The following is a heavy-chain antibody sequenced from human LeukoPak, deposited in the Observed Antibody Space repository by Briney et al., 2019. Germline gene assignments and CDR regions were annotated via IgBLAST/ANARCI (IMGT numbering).Heavy chain of an antibody. CDR1: GYTFTSYG. V-gene: IGHV1-18*01. Sequence: ASVRVSCKASGYTFTSYGISWVRQAPGQGLQWMGWISAYNGNTNYAQKLQGRVTMTTDTSTSTAYMELRSLRSDDTAVYYCAREDSGWYPPNFDYWGQGTLVTVSS. CDR2: ISAYNGNT. CDR3: AREDSGWYPPNFDY. D-gene: IGHD6-19*01. J-gene: IGHJ4*02.